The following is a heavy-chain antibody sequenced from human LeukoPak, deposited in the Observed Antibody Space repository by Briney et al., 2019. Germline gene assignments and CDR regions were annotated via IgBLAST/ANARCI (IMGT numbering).Heavy chain of an antibody. D-gene: IGHD2-8*01. V-gene: IGHV1-8*03. CDR3: AREGRCTNGVCYNGAFDI. CDR1: GYTFTSYD. J-gene: IGHJ3*02. CDR2: MNPNSGNT. Sequence: ASVKVSCKASGYTFTSYDINWVRQATGQGLEWTGWMNPNSGNTGYAQKFQGRVTITRNTSISTAYMELSSLRSEDTAVYYCAREGRCTNGVCYNGAFDIWGQGTMVTVSS.